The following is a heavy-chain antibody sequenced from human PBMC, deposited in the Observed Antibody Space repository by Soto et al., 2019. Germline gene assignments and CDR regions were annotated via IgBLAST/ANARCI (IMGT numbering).Heavy chain of an antibody. CDR3: ARAIRGTIDY. V-gene: IGHV4-34*01. CDR1: GGSFSGYY. D-gene: IGHD1-26*01. Sequence: SETLSLTCAVYGGSFSGYYWSWIRQPPGKGLEWIGEINHSGSTNYNPSLKSRVTISVDTSKNQFSLKLSSVTAADTAVYYCARAIRGTIDYWGQGTLVTVSS. J-gene: IGHJ4*02. CDR2: INHSGST.